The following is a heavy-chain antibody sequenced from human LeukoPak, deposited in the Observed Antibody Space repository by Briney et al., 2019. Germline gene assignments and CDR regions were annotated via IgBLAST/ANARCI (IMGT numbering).Heavy chain of an antibody. V-gene: IGHV4-61*08. CDR3: ARQGRARVGMPGHV. CDR1: GGSISSGGYY. J-gene: IGHJ6*02. D-gene: IGHD1-26*01. Sequence: PSETLSLTCTVSGGSISSGGYYWSWIRQPPGKGLEWIGYIYYSGSTNYNPSLKSRVTISVDTSKNQFSLKLSSVTAADTAVYYCARQGRARVGMPGHVWGQGTTVTVSS. CDR2: IYYSGST.